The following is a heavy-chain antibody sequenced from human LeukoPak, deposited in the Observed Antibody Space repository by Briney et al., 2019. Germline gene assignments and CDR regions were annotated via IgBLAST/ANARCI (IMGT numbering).Heavy chain of an antibody. CDR2: IIGSSGDT. D-gene: IGHD5-12*01. CDR1: GFSFSNFA. Sequence: GASLRLSCAASGFSFSNFAMSWVRQAPGKGLEWVSLIIGSSGDTFYADSVKGRFTISRDNSKNRLYLQMNSLRAEDTALYYCAKGAYDYIEVGYFDYWGQGTLVTVSS. CDR3: AKGAYDYIEVGYFDY. J-gene: IGHJ4*02. V-gene: IGHV3-23*01.